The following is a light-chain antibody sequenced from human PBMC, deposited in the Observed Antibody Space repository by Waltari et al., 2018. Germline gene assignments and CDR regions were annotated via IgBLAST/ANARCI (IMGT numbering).Light chain of an antibody. CDR1: YSNLGSNP. J-gene: IGLJ3*02. CDR2: SND. Sequence: QSVLTQPPSASGTPGQRVTISCSGTYSNLGSNPVNWYQQVPGPAPKLPLSSNDRRPSGVRDRFSRSKSGTSASLVISGLQSGDEAFYHCATWDDTLNGQVFGGGTKLTVL. V-gene: IGLV1-44*01. CDR3: ATWDDTLNGQV.